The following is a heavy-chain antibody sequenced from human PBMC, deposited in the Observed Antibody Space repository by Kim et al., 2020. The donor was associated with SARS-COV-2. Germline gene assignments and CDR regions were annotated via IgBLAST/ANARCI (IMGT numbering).Heavy chain of an antibody. CDR2: ISYDGSNK. J-gene: IGHJ6*02. D-gene: IGHD2-15*01. CDR3: ATRGTGLDYYYGMDV. Sequence: GGSLRLSCAASGFTFSSYAMHWVRQAPGKGLEWVAVISYDGSNKYYADSVKGRFTISRDNSKKTLYLQMNSLRAEDTAVYYCATRGTGLDYYYGMDVWG. CDR1: GFTFSSYA. V-gene: IGHV3-30-3*01.